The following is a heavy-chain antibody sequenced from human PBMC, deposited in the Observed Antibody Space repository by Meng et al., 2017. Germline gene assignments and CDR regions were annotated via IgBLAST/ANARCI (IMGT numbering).Heavy chain of an antibody. V-gene: IGHV4-38-2*02. CDR3: ARDPLLVARFDY. J-gene: IGHJ4*02. CDR2: IYHSGSN. D-gene: IGHD2-15*01. Sequence: SETLSLTCTVSGYSISSGYYWGWIRQPPGKGLEWVGSIYHSGSNYYNPSLKSRTTISVDTSKDQFSLKLSSVTAADTAVYYCARDPLLVARFDYWGQGTLVTVSS. CDR1: GYSISSGYY.